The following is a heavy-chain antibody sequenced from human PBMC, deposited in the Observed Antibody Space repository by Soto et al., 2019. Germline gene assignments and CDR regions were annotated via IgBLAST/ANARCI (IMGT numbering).Heavy chain of an antibody. V-gene: IGHV3-30*03. CDR3: EAGQYFFDY. J-gene: IGHJ4*02. CDR2: ISYDGSNK. D-gene: IGHD6-19*01. CDR1: GFTFSSYG. Sequence: GGSLRLSCAASGFTFSSYGMQWVRQAPGKGLEWVAVISYDGSNKYYADSVKDRFTISRDNSKSTLYLQMNSLRADDTAVYYCEAGQYFFDYCGQGTLVTVSS.